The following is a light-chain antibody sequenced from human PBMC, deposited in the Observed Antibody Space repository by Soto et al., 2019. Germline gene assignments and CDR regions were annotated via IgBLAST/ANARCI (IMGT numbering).Light chain of an antibody. CDR2: AAS. V-gene: IGKV1-39*01. CDR1: QSISNH. CDR3: QQSYSSPPT. Sequence: DIRTSQSPASLSASVEDRVIINCRASQSISNHLNWYQQKPGKAPKLLIFAASSLQSGVPSRFSGSRSGPDFTLTISSLQPEDFATYYCQQSYSSPPTFGQGTKVDI. J-gene: IGKJ1*01.